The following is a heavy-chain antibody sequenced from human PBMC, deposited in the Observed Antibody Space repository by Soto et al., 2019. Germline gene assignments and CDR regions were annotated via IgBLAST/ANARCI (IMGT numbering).Heavy chain of an antibody. CDR2: IYHSGRT. V-gene: IGHV4-4*02. D-gene: IGHD1-26*01. Sequence: QVQLQESGPGVVKPSGTLSLTCAVSGGSVSSDYWWSWVRLPPGKGLEWIGEIYHSGRTNYNPSLKSRVTRSLDKSKNQLSLILISVTAADTAVYYCARDRPSYGRNFDYWGQGTLVTVSS. J-gene: IGHJ4*02. CDR3: ARDRPSYGRNFDY. CDR1: GGSVSSDYW.